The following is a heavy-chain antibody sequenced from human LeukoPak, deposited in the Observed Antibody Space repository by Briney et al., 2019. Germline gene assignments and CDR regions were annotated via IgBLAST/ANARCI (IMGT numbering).Heavy chain of an antibody. CDR3: ANLAGTTSSAFDI. CDR1: GFTLSSYW. J-gene: IGHJ3*02. Sequence: PGGSLRLSCAASGFTLSSYWMYWVRQAPGKGLVWVSRINSDGSSTSYADSVKGRFTISRDNAKNTLYLQMNSLRAEDTAVYYCANLAGTTSSAFDIWGQGTMVTVSS. D-gene: IGHD1-7*01. V-gene: IGHV3-74*01. CDR2: INSDGSST.